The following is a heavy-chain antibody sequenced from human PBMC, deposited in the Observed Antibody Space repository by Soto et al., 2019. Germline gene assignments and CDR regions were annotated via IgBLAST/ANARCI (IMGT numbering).Heavy chain of an antibody. J-gene: IGHJ3*02. CDR1: EFTFSDYY. V-gene: IGHV3-11*01. CDR2: ISSSGSTI. D-gene: IGHD2-15*01. CDR3: AREPVVDGNAGTFDI. Sequence: QVHLVESGGGLVKPGGSLRLSCAASEFTFSDYYMSWIRQAPGKGLEWVSYISSSGSTISYAESVKGRFTISRDNAKNSLCLQMNSLRAEDTAVYYCAREPVVDGNAGTFDIWGQGTKVTVSS.